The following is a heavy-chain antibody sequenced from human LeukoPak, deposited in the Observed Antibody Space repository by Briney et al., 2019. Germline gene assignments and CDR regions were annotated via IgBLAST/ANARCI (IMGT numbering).Heavy chain of an antibody. CDR2: ISPSGDIT. J-gene: IGHJ4*02. Sequence: GGSLRLPCAASGFTFSTYTMSWVRQRPGKGLEWVSSISPSGDITQYADSVKGHFTISRDNSESTLFLQMTSLRAEDTAVYYCARKSSGHYPFDCWGQGTLVTVSS. CDR1: GFTFSTYT. CDR3: ARKSSGHYPFDC. V-gene: IGHV3-23*01. D-gene: IGHD3-22*01.